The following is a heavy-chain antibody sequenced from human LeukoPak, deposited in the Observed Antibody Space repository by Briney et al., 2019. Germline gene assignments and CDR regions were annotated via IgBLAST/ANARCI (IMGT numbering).Heavy chain of an antibody. CDR2: ISAYNGNT. CDR1: GYTFTSYG. Sequence: ALVKVSCKASGYTFTSYGISWVRQAPGQGLEWMGWISAYNGNTNYAQKLQGRVTMTTDTSTSTAYMELRSLRSDDTAVYYCARDSSLGSTSSPLHGMDVWGQGTTVTVSS. V-gene: IGHV1-18*01. CDR3: ARDSSLGSTSSPLHGMDV. J-gene: IGHJ6*02. D-gene: IGHD2-2*01.